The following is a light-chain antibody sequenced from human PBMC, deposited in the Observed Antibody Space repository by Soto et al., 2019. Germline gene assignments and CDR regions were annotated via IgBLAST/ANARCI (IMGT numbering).Light chain of an antibody. Sequence: EIVLTQSPGTLSLSPGERATLSCRASQTVSSSYLAWYQQKPGQAPRLLIYGASTRATGIPGRFSGSASGTDFTLTISRLEPEDFAVYYCQQFNNWPWTFGPGTKVEIK. CDR2: GAS. V-gene: IGKV3-20*01. CDR1: QTVSSSY. CDR3: QQFNNWPWT. J-gene: IGKJ1*01.